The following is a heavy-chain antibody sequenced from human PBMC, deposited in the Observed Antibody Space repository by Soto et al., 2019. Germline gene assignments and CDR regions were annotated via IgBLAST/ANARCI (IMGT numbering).Heavy chain of an antibody. CDR3: ARVPRTTVTTNFDY. Sequence: PSETLSLTCTVSGGSISSGDYYWSWIRQPPGKGLEWIGYIYYSGSTYYNPSLKSRVTISVDTSKNQFSLKLSSVTAADTAVYYCARVPRTTVTTNFDYWGQGTLVTVSS. CDR1: GGSISSGDYY. V-gene: IGHV4-30-4*01. CDR2: IYYSGST. J-gene: IGHJ4*02. D-gene: IGHD4-17*01.